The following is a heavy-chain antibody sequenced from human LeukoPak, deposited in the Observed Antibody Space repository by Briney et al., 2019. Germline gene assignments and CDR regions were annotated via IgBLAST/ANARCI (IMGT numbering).Heavy chain of an antibody. J-gene: IGHJ4*02. V-gene: IGHV4-59*01. Sequence: PSETLSLTCTVSGGSISGYYWSWIRQHPGKGLEWIAYIYYSGSTNYNPSLKSRVTISVDTSKNQFSLKVHSVTAADTAVYYCARSSTWYYFDYWGQGTLVTLS. D-gene: IGHD6-13*01. CDR2: IYYSGST. CDR1: GGSISGYY. CDR3: ARSSTWYYFDY.